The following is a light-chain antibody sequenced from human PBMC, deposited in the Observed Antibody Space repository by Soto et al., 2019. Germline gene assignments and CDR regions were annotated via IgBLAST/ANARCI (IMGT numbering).Light chain of an antibody. CDR1: QTINNC. Sequence: DIQMTQSPSTLSASIGDRVTITCRASQTINNCLAWYQQKPGKAPNLLIYHASNLETWVPSRFSGSAFVTDFSLVISNLQTDDFAPSYCQHYSSYPWTFGQGTKVEIK. CDR2: HAS. CDR3: QHYSSYPWT. J-gene: IGKJ1*01. V-gene: IGKV1-5*01.